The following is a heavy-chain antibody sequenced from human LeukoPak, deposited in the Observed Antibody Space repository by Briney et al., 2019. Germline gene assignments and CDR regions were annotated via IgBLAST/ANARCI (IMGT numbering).Heavy chain of an antibody. CDR2: IIPILGIA. CDR3: ARDHEIVTAIQDYSYGMDV. J-gene: IGHJ6*02. Sequence: SVKVSCKASGGTFSSYAISWVRQAPGQGLEWMGRIIPILGIANYAQKFQGRVTITADKSTSTAYMELSSLRSEDTAVYYCARDHEIVTAIQDYSYGMDVWGQGTTVTVSS. V-gene: IGHV1-69*04. D-gene: IGHD2-21*02. CDR1: GGTFSSYA.